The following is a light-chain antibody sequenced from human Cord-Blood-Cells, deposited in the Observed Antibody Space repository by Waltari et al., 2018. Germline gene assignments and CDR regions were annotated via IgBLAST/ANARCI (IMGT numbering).Light chain of an antibody. J-gene: IGKJ1*01. Sequence: DIQMTQSPSTLPASVGDRVTITCRASQSISSWLAWYQQKPGKAPKLLFYDASSLESGVPSRFSGRGSGTEFTLTISSLQPDDFATYYCQQYNSWTFGQGTKVEIK. CDR3: QQYNSWT. V-gene: IGKV1-5*01. CDR1: QSISSW. CDR2: DAS.